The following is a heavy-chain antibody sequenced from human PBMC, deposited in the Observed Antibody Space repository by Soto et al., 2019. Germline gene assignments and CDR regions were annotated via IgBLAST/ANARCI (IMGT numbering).Heavy chain of an antibody. J-gene: IGHJ3*02. CDR1: GFTFDDYT. CDR3: AKANERGYSYGYVMAFDI. CDR2: ISWDGGST. D-gene: IGHD5-18*01. V-gene: IGHV3-43*01. Sequence: DVQLVESGGVVVQPGGSLRLSCAASGFTFDDYTMHWVRQAPGKGLEWVSLISWDGGSTYYADSVKGRFTISRDNSKNSLYLQMNSLRTEDTALYYCAKANERGYSYGYVMAFDIWGQGTMVTVSS.